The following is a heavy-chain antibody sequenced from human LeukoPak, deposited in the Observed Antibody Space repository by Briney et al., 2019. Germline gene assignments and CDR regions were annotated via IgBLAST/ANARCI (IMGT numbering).Heavy chain of an antibody. V-gene: IGHV4-39*01. CDR3: AETFAGSGRPFDY. CDR1: GASINSGTYY. J-gene: IGHJ4*02. Sequence: SETLSLTCTVSGASINSGTYYWGWVRQPPGKGLEWIGTFSYSGNIYYNPSLKSRVTISVDMSKNQFSLELTSVTAADTAVYYCAETFAGSGRPFDYWGQGTLVTVSS. D-gene: IGHD3-10*01. CDR2: FSYSGNI.